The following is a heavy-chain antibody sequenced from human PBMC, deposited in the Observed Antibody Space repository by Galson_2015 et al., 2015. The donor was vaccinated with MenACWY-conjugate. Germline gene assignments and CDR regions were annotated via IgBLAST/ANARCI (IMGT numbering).Heavy chain of an antibody. J-gene: IGHJ3*02. V-gene: IGHV3-7*03. Sequence: SLRLSCAASGFSFNGSWMSWVRQAPGKGLEWVANIKQDASEKYYVDSVKGRFAISRDNAKTSLYLQMNSLGAEDTAVYYCARGPRYGAFDIWGQGTMVTVSS. CDR2: IKQDASEK. D-gene: IGHD4-17*01. CDR3: ARGPRYGAFDI. CDR1: GFSFNGSW.